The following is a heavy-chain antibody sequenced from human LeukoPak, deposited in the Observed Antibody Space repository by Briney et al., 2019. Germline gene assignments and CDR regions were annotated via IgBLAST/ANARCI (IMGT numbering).Heavy chain of an antibody. CDR1: GFTFSSYE. Sequence: GGSLRLSCAASGFTFSSYEMNWVRQAPGKGLEWVSYISSSGSPIYYADSVKGRFTISRDNAKNSLYLQMNSLRAEDTAVYYCAKDGVLLWFGEGGQGTLVTVSS. V-gene: IGHV3-48*03. CDR2: ISSSGSPI. J-gene: IGHJ4*02. D-gene: IGHD3-10*01. CDR3: AKDGVLLWFGE.